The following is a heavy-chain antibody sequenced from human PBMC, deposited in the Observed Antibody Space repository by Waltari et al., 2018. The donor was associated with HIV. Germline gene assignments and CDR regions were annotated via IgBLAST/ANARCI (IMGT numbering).Heavy chain of an antibody. CDR3: TTLWYSYDSTDY. CDR1: GITFRNAW. Sequence: LSCAASGITFRNAWMSWVRQAPGKGLEWVGRIKSGAEGGTTDYAAAVKGRFTISRDDSQHTLYLQIDSLKTEDTAVYYCTTLWYSYDSTDYWGQGTLVTVSS. J-gene: IGHJ4*02. CDR2: IKSGAEGGTT. V-gene: IGHV3-15*01. D-gene: IGHD3-22*01.